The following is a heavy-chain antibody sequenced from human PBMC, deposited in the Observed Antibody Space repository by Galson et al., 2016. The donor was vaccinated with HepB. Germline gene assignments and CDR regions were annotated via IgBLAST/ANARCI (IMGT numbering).Heavy chain of an antibody. CDR1: GFTFTRYW. V-gene: IGHV3-74*01. CDR3: VREDYGDDRVYYYYYGMDV. Sequence: SLRLSCAASGFTFTRYWMHWVRQAPGKGLVWVSRINSDGTSASYADSMKGRFTISRDNAKNTLYLQMNGLRAEDTAVYYCVREDYGDDRVYYYYYGMDVWGQGTTVTVSS. D-gene: IGHD4-17*01. J-gene: IGHJ6*02. CDR2: INSDGTSA.